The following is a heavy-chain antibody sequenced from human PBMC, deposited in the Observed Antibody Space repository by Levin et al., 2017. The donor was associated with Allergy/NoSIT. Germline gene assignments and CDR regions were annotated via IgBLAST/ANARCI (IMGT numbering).Heavy chain of an antibody. CDR1: GYTFTSYG. J-gene: IGHJ4*02. CDR2: ISAYNGNT. D-gene: IGHD6-13*01. Sequence: ASVKVSCKASGYTFTSYGISWVRQAPGQGLEWMGWISAYNGNTNYAQKLQGRVTMTTDTSTSTAYMELRSLRSDDTAVYYCAIFSGYSSSQLPDYWGQGTLVTVSS. V-gene: IGHV1-18*01. CDR3: AIFSGYSSSQLPDY.